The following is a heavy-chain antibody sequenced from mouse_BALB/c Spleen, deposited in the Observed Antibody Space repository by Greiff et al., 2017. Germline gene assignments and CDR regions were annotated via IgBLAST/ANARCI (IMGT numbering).Heavy chain of an antibody. CDR1: GFTFSSFG. V-gene: IGHV5-17*02. Sequence: EVQGVESGGGLVQPGGSRKLSCAASGFTFSSFGMHWVRQAPEKGLEWVAYISSGSSTIYYADTVKGRFTISRDNPKNTLFLQMTSLRSEDTAMYYCARCGNYRFAYWGQGTLVTVSA. CDR3: ARCGNYRFAY. D-gene: IGHD2-1*01. J-gene: IGHJ3*01. CDR2: ISSGSSTI.